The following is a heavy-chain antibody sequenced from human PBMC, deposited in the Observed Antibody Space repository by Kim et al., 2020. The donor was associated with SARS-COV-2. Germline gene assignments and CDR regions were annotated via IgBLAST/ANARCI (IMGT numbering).Heavy chain of an antibody. D-gene: IGHD4-17*01. CDR3: ARNGSEYGDPRGYFDY. V-gene: IGHV5-51*01. Sequence: SFQGEVTISADKSISTAYLQWSSLKASDTAMYYCARNGSEYGDPRGYFDYWGQGTLVTVSS. J-gene: IGHJ4*02.